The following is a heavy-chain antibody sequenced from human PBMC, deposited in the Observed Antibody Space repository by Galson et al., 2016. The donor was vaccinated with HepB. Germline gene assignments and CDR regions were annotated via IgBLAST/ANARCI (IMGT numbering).Heavy chain of an antibody. Sequence: LRLSCAVSDFTVRTFWMHWVRQDLGKGLVWVSRINSDGTISNYADSVKGRFTISRDNAKNTLYLQMNSLRTEDTAVYFCVRDHSVVPTTAYNWFDPWGRGTLVTVSS. CDR2: INSDGTIS. CDR3: VRDHSVVPTTAYNWFDP. J-gene: IGHJ5*02. CDR1: DFTVRTFW. V-gene: IGHV3-74*01. D-gene: IGHD4-23*01.